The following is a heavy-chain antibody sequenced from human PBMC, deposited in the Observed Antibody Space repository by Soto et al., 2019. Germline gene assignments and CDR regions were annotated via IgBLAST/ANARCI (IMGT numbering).Heavy chain of an antibody. V-gene: IGHV3-48*01. CDR3: ANRQY. CDR2: ISASSSTI. J-gene: IGHJ4*02. Sequence: EGQLVESGGALVQPGGSLRLSCAASGFSFSNYSMNWVRQAPGKGLEWLAYISASSSTIYYTDSLKGRFTVSRDNAKNLLYLQMNSLRREDTAVYYCANRQYWGQGTLVTVSS. CDR1: GFSFSNYS.